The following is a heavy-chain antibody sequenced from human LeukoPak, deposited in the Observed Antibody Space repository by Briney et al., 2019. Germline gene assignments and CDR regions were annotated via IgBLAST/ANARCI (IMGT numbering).Heavy chain of an antibody. CDR2: ISIDASHK. CDR3: VKNGYDSGWYEGDWFDP. J-gene: IGHJ5*02. V-gene: IGHV3-30*18. CDR1: GFTFSSYG. D-gene: IGHD6-19*01. Sequence: GGSPRLSCAASGFTFSSYGMHWVSQAPGRGLEWVAVISIDASHKYYADSVKGRFTISRDNSRNTLYLQMNSLRAEDTAVYYCVKNGYDSGWYEGDWFDPWGQGTLVTVSS.